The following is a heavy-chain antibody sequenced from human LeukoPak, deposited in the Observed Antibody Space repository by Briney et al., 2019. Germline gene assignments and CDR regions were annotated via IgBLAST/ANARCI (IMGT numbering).Heavy chain of an antibody. CDR1: GDSIISDTYY. CDR3: ARDRTTGFDP. CDR2: IDHRGSA. Sequence: SETLSLTCTVSGDSIISDTYYWGWIRQPPGKGLECLGIIDHRGSAYYTPSLKSRATISVDTSKNQFSLRLSSVTDADTAVYFCARDRTTGFDPWGQGTLVTVSS. V-gene: IGHV4-39*07. D-gene: IGHD2/OR15-2a*01. J-gene: IGHJ5*02.